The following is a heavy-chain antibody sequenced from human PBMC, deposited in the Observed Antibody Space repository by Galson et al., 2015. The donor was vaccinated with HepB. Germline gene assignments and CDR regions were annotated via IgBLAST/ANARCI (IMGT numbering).Heavy chain of an antibody. V-gene: IGHV1-69*13. Sequence: SVKVSCKASGGTFSSYAISWVRQAPGQGLEWMGGIIPIFGTANYAQKFQGRVTITADESTSTAYMELSSLRSEDTAVYYCARKMSGIAAAGMSNNWFDPWGQGTLVTVSS. D-gene: IGHD6-13*01. CDR3: ARKMSGIAAAGMSNNWFDP. CDR1: GGTFSSYA. CDR2: IIPIFGTA. J-gene: IGHJ5*02.